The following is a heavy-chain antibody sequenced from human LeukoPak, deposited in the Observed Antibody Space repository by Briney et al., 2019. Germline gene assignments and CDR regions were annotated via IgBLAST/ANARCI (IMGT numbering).Heavy chain of an antibody. V-gene: IGHV6-1*01. CDR3: YGGRGRDY. CDR1: GDSVASNRAA. CDR2: TYYRSKWYN. J-gene: IGHJ4*02. Sequence: SQTLSLTCAISGDSVASNRAAWNWIRQSPSRDLEWLGRTYYRSKWYNEYAVSMKGRININPASSRNQFSLQLNSMTPDDTAVYYCYGGRGRDYWGQGTLVTVSS. D-gene: IGHD4-23*01.